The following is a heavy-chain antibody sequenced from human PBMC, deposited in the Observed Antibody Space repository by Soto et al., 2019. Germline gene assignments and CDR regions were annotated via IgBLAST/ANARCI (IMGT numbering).Heavy chain of an antibody. CDR1: GGYFSGYY. CDR3: ARIRGLGEVSHYFDH. V-gene: IGHV4-34*01. Sequence: SETLSLTCAVYGGYFSGYYWTWIRQPPGKGLEWIGYINHSGTTNYNPSLKSRVTISVDTSANQFSLRVRSVTAADTAVYYCARIRGLGEVSHYFDHWGQGALVTVSS. J-gene: IGHJ4*02. D-gene: IGHD3-16*01. CDR2: INHSGTT.